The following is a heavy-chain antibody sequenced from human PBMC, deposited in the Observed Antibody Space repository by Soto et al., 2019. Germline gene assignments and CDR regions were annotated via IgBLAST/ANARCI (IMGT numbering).Heavy chain of an antibody. Sequence: SQTLSLTCAISADSVSSNTASWNWIRQSPSRGLEWLGRTYFRSKWYNDYAVSVKSRIIINPDTSNNQFPMQLNSVTPEDTAVYFCAKGDNPGPKTGYAFDPWGQGIMVTVSS. CDR3: AKGDNPGPKTGYAFDP. CDR2: TYFRSKWYN. J-gene: IGHJ5*02. D-gene: IGHD5-12*01. CDR1: ADSVSSNTAS. V-gene: IGHV6-1*01.